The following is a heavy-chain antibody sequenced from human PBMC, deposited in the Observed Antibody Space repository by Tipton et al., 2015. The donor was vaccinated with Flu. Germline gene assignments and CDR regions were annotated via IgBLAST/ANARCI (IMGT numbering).Heavy chain of an antibody. D-gene: IGHD6-13*01. CDR3: AKGHSGYSSSWYGDY. CDR1: GFTFDDYA. J-gene: IGHJ4*02. Sequence: SLRLSCAASGFTFDDYAMHWVRQAPGKGLEWVSGISWNSGSIGYADSVKGRFTISRDNAKNSLYLQMNSLGAEDTALYYCAKGHSGYSSSWYGDYWGQGTLVTVSS. V-gene: IGHV3-9*01. CDR2: ISWNSGSI.